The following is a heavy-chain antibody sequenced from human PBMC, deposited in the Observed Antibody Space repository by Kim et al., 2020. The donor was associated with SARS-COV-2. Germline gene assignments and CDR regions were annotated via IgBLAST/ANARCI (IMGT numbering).Heavy chain of an antibody. V-gene: IGHV3-30*04. Sequence: GGSLRLSCAASGFTFSSYAMHWVRQAPGKGLEWVAVISYDGSNKYYADSVMGRFTISRDNSKNTLYLQMNSLRAEDTAVYYCARDLSGSGWTHDNYLDYWGQGTLVTVSS. CDR2: ISYDGSNK. J-gene: IGHJ4*02. D-gene: IGHD6-19*01. CDR3: ARDLSGSGWTHDNYLDY. CDR1: GFTFSSYA.